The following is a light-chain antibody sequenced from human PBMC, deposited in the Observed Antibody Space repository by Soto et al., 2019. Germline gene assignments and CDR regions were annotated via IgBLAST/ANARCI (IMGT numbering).Light chain of an antibody. CDR2: QVS. V-gene: IGKV2-30*01. CDR3: MQCTHWPPYT. J-gene: IGKJ2*01. Sequence: DVVMTQSPLSLPVTLGQPASISCRSSQSLAYSDGNTYLNWFQQRPGQSPRRLIYQVSKRDSGVPDRFSGSGSGTDFTLKISRVEAEDVGVYYCMQCTHWPPYTFGQGTKLEIK. CDR1: QSLAYSDGNTY.